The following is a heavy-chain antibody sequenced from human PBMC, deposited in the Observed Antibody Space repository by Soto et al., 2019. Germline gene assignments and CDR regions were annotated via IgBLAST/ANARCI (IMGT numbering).Heavy chain of an antibody. CDR1: GGSISSGGYY. Sequence: PSETLSLTCTVSGGSISSGGYYWSWIRQHPGKGLEWIGYIYYSGSTYYNPSLKSRVTISVDTSKNQFSLKLSSVTAADTAVYYCARGVRDYYDSSGLYDYWGQGTLVTVS. J-gene: IGHJ4*02. V-gene: IGHV4-31*03. D-gene: IGHD3-22*01. CDR2: IYYSGST. CDR3: ARGVRDYYDSSGLYDY.